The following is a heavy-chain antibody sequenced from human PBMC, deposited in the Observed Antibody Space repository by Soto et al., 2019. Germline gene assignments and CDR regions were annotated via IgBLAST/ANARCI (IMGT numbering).Heavy chain of an antibody. V-gene: IGHV4-30-4*01. CDR2: SSSSGNT. D-gene: IGHD3-10*01. CDR1: GGFISNSDYF. J-gene: IGHJ4*02. CDR3: ARGSDALARGATFFDS. Sequence: SETLSLTCNVSGGFISNSDYFWSWIRQSPGKGLECIGYSSSSGNTYYNPSLRSRATLSVDRSKNQFSLRLTSVTVEDTAIYYCARGSDALARGATFFDSWGQGGLVTVSS.